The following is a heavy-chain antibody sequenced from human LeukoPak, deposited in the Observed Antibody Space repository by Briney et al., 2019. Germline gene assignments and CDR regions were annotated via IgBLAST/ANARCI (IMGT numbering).Heavy chain of an antibody. Sequence: SETLSLTCTVSGAFINSYYWSWIRQPAGKGLEWIGRVYTSGITNYNPSLKSRITMSVDTSKNQFSLKLTSVTAADTAVYYCARHNGFDRGYYYYMDVWGKGTTVTVSS. CDR2: VYTSGIT. CDR1: GAFINSYY. J-gene: IGHJ6*03. D-gene: IGHD3-9*01. V-gene: IGHV4-4*07. CDR3: ARHNGFDRGYYYYMDV.